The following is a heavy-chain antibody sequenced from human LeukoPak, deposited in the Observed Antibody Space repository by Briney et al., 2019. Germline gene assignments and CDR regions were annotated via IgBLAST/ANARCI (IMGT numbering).Heavy chain of an antibody. CDR2: IIPIFGTA. Sequence: ASVKVSCKASGGTFSSYAISWVRQAPGQGLEWMGGIIPIFGTANYAQKFQGRVTITTDESTSTAYMELSSLRSEDTAVYCCARDPYDSSGGDYWGQGTLVTVSS. J-gene: IGHJ4*02. CDR3: ARDPYDSSGGDY. CDR1: GGTFSSYA. V-gene: IGHV1-69*05. D-gene: IGHD3-22*01.